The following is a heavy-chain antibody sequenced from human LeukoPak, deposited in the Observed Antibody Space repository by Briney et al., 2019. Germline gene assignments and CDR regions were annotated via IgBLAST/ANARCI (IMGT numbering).Heavy chain of an antibody. CDR1: GGSISSYY. D-gene: IGHD2-15*01. CDR2: IYYSGST. Sequence: SETLSLTCTVSGGSISSYYWSWIRQPPGKGLEWIGYIYYSGSTNYNPSLKSRVTISVDTSKNQFSLKLSSVTAADTAVYYCARGSRIVVVVAATGGAFDIWGQGTMVTVSS. J-gene: IGHJ3*02. CDR3: ARGSRIVVVVAATGGAFDI. V-gene: IGHV4-59*01.